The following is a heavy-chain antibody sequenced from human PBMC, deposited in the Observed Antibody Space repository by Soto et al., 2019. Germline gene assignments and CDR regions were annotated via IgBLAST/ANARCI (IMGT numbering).Heavy chain of an antibody. Sequence: PWGSRRLSCATSGFIFNNPWMTWVRQAPGKGLEWVGRIKKESDGGTRDYAAPVKGRFTISRDDSRNTLYLQMNSLRTEDTGVYYCTKVFLWSYYFDNCGQGTLVTVSS. D-gene: IGHD2-21*01. CDR1: GFIFNNPW. V-gene: IGHV3-15*05. CDR3: TKVFLWSYYFDN. J-gene: IGHJ4*02. CDR2: IKKESDGGTR.